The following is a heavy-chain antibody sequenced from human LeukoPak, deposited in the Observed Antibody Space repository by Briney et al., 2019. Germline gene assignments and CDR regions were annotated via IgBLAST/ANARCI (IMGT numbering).Heavy chain of an antibody. J-gene: IGHJ4*02. CDR1: GGTFSSYA. Sequence: ASVKVSCKASGGTFSSYAISWVRQAPGQGLEWMGGIIPIFGTANYAQKFQGRVTITADESTSTAYMELSSLRSEDTAVYYYARECFAGSGNFDYWGQGTLVTVSS. CDR2: IIPIFGTA. V-gene: IGHV1-69*13. D-gene: IGHD2/OR15-2a*01. CDR3: ARECFAGSGNFDY.